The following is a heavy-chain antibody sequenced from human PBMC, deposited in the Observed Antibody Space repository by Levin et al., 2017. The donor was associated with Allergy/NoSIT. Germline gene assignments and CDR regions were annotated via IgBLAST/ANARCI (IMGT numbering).Heavy chain of an antibody. V-gene: IGHV3-30-3*01. J-gene: IGHJ3*02. CDR1: GFTFSSYA. Sequence: GESLKISCAASGFTFSSYAMHWVRQAPGKGLEWVAVISYDGSNKYYADSVKGRFTISRDNSKNTLYLQMNSLRAEDTAVYYCARDKGDTASLEPYTDAFDIWGQGTMVTVSS. CDR3: ARDKGDTASLEPYTDAFDI. D-gene: IGHD5-18*01. CDR2: ISYDGSNK.